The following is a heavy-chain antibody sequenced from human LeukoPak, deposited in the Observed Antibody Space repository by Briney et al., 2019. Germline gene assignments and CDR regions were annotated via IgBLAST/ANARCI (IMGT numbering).Heavy chain of an antibody. CDR3: ARVSVFSGSYLDY. V-gene: IGHV3-23*01. J-gene: IGHJ4*02. CDR1: GFTLSSYA. D-gene: IGHD1-26*01. CDR2: ISASGGST. Sequence: GGSLRLSCAASGFTLSSYAMSWVRQAPGKGLEWVSSISASGGSTNYADSVKGRFTIPRDNSKNTLYLQMNSLRAEDTAVYYCARVSVFSGSYLDYWGQGTLVTVSS.